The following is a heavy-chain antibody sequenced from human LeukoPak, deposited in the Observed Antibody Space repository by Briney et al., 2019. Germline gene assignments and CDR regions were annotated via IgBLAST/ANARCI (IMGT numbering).Heavy chain of an antibody. CDR1: GGTFSSYA. V-gene: IGHV1-69*05. J-gene: IGHJ5*02. CDR2: IIPIFGTA. D-gene: IGHD6-13*01. Sequence: ALVKVSCKASGGTFSSYAISWVRQAPGQGLEWMGGIIPIFGTANYAQKFQGRVTITTDESTSTAYMELSSLRSEDTAVYYCARSIGYGSSWYGLENWFDPWGQGTLVTVSS. CDR3: ARSIGYGSSWYGLENWFDP.